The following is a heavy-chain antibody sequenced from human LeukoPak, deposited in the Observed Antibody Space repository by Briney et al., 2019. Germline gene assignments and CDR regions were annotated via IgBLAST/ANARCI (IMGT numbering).Heavy chain of an antibody. CDR1: GFTFSSYG. V-gene: IGHV1-2*02. J-gene: IGHJ4*02. CDR3: ARSSGWKYNIDY. D-gene: IGHD6-19*01. Sequence: PGGSLRLSCAASGFTFSSYGMHWVRQAPGQGLEWMGWINPNSGGTNYAQKFQGRVTMTRDTSISTAYMELSRLRSDDTAMYYCARSSGWKYNIDYWGQGTLVTVSS. CDR2: INPNSGGT.